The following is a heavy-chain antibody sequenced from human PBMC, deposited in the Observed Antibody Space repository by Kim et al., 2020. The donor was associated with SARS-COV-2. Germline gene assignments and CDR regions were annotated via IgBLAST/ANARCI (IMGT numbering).Heavy chain of an antibody. J-gene: IGHJ4*02. V-gene: IGHV4-31*01. D-gene: IGHD3-22*01. CDR3: ARDHDSSGVIDY. Sequence: NPSLKTTVTITRDTSKNQFSLKLSSVTAADTAVYYCARDHDSSGVIDYWGQGTLVTVSS.